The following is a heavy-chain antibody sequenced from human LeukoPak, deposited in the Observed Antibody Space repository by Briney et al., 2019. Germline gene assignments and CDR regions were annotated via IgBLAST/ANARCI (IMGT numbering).Heavy chain of an antibody. CDR1: GFTFSDNY. CDR2: ISSSGSDI. J-gene: IGHJ4*02. V-gene: IGHV3-11*01. Sequence: PGGSLRLSCAASGFTFSDNYMSWIRQAPGKGLEWVSYISSSGSDIYYADSVKGRFTISRDNAKNSLYLQMNSLRAEDTAVYYCARVFSGSYFDYWGQGTLVTVSS. CDR3: ARVFSGSYFDY. D-gene: IGHD1-26*01.